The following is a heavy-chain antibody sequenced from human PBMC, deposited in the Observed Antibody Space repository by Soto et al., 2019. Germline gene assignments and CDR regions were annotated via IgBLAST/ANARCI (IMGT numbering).Heavy chain of an antibody. Sequence: GGSLRLSCAASGFTLSNYGMSWVRQAPGKGLEWVSGILGSGYSTYYADSVKGRFIISRDNSKNTLFLYMNSLRAEDTAVYFCTKDKHPTYDYETVGHVAWYDPWGQGTLVTVSS. D-gene: IGHD3-22*01. CDR3: TKDKHPTYDYETVGHVAWYDP. V-gene: IGHV3-23*01. CDR2: ILGSGYST. CDR1: GFTLSNYG. J-gene: IGHJ5*02.